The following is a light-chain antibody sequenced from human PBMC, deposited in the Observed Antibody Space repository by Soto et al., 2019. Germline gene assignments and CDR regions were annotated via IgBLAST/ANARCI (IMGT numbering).Light chain of an antibody. CDR2: EVS. V-gene: IGLV2-14*01. Sequence: QSMLTQPASVSGSPGQSITISCTGTSSDVGGYNYVSWYQQHPGKAPKLMIYEVSNRPSEVSNRFSGSKSGNTASLTISGLQAEDEADYYCSSYTSSSTLVFGTGTKLTVL. J-gene: IGLJ1*01. CDR1: SSDVGGYNY. CDR3: SSYTSSSTLV.